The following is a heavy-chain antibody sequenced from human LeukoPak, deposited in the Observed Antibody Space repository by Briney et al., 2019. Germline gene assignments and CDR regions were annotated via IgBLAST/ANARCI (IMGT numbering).Heavy chain of an antibody. J-gene: IGHJ4*02. CDR1: GGTFSSYA. CDR2: IIPIFGTA. D-gene: IGHD2-15*01. Sequence: ASVKVSCKASGGTFSSYAISWVRQAPGQGLEWMGGIIPIFGTANYAQKFQGRVTITTDESTSTAYMELSSLRSEDTAVYYCARDKVRVFGYCSGGSCYELDYWGQGTLVTVSS. V-gene: IGHV1-69*05. CDR3: ARDKVRVFGYCSGGSCYELDY.